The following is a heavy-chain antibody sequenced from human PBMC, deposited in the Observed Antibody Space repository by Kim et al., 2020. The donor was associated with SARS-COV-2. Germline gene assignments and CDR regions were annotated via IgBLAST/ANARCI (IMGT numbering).Heavy chain of an antibody. CDR2: IGVGGST. CDR1: GFTFSNSG. D-gene: IGHD6-13*01. J-gene: IGHJ4*03. Sequence: GGSLRLSCTASGFTFSNSGMAWVRQAPGKGKEWVSAIGVGGSTFYPDSVKGRFIISRDNSDNTLYQQMNSLRAEDTAIYYCATERVDSSWGSYHEYWGQGTMVTVSS. CDR3: ATERVDSSWGSYHEY. V-gene: IGHV3-23*01.